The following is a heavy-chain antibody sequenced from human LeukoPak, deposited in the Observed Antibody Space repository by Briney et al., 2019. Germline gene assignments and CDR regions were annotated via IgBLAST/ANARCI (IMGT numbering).Heavy chain of an antibody. Sequence: ASVKVSCKASGYTFTSYDINWVRQATGQGLEWMGWMNPNSGNTGYAQKFQGRVTMTRNTSISTAYMELSRLRSDDTAVYYCARYSSGWYFDYWGQGTLVTVSS. CDR2: MNPNSGNT. J-gene: IGHJ4*02. D-gene: IGHD6-19*01. V-gene: IGHV1-8*01. CDR3: ARYSSGWYFDY. CDR1: GYTFTSYD.